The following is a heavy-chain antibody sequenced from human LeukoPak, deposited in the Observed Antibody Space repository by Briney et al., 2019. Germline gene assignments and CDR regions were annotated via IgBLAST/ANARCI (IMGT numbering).Heavy chain of an antibody. D-gene: IGHD3-10*01. CDR2: IIPIFGTA. CDR1: GGTFSSYA. J-gene: IGHJ6*02. CDR3: ALLWFGEYSFENYGMDV. V-gene: IGHV1-69*06. Sequence: SVKLSCKASGGTFSSYAIRWVRQAPGQGLEWVGGIIPIFGTANYAQNFQGRVTITADKSTSTAYMELSSLRAEDTAVSYCALLWFGEYSFENYGMDVWGQGTTVTVSS.